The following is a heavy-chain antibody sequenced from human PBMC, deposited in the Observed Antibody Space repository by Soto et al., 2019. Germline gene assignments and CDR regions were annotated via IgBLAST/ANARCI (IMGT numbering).Heavy chain of an antibody. CDR1: GFTFSSYA. V-gene: IGHV3-30-3*01. Sequence: GGSLRLSCAASGFTFSSYAMHWVRQAPGKGLEWVAVISYDGSNKYYADSVKGRFSISRDNSKNTLYLQMNSLRAEDTAVYYCASAHSSSSSSDYWGQGTLVTVSS. CDR3: ASAHSSSSSSDY. CDR2: ISYDGSNK. J-gene: IGHJ4*02. D-gene: IGHD6-6*01.